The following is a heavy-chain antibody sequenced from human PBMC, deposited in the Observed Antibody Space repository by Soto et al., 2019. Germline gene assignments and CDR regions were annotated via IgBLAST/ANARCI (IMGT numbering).Heavy chain of an antibody. CDR2: ISGYNGNT. CDR1: GYSFTRYG. V-gene: IGHV1-18*01. Sequence: QVQLVQSGAEVKKPGASVKVSCKASGYSFTRYGINWVRQAPGQGLEWMGWISGYNGNTNYAQKLQGRVTMITDTYMXTAYMELKSLRSDDTAVYYCAKDRSSWEEPTWLDPWGQGTLVTVSS. CDR3: AKDRSSWEEPTWLDP. D-gene: IGHD3-3*01. J-gene: IGHJ5*02.